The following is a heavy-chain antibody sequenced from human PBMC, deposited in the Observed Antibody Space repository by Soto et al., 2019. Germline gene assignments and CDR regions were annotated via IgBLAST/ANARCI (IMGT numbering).Heavy chain of an antibody. V-gene: IGHV3-23*01. Sequence: PGGSLRLSCAASGFTFSSYAMSWVRQAPGKGLEWVSAISGSGGSTYYAVSVKGRFTISRDNSKNTLYVQMNSLRAEDTAVYYCAKASYDYVWGSYRTNYLDYWGQGTLVTVSS. CDR1: GFTFSSYA. CDR3: AKASYDYVWGSYRTNYLDY. CDR2: ISGSGGST. D-gene: IGHD3-16*02. J-gene: IGHJ4*02.